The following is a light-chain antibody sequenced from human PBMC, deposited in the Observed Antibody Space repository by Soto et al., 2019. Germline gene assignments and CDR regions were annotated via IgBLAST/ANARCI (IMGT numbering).Light chain of an antibody. CDR2: APS. CDR1: QTMTRAY. J-gene: IGKJ1*01. V-gene: IGKV3-20*01. CDR3: HQDYNYPRT. Sequence: EIVLMQSPGTLSLSPGERATLSCRASQTMTRAYVAWYQQKPGQAPRLLIYAPSYRATGISDKFSGRGSGTDLSLTISRLEPEDSAVYYCHQDYNYPRTFGQGTKVDIK.